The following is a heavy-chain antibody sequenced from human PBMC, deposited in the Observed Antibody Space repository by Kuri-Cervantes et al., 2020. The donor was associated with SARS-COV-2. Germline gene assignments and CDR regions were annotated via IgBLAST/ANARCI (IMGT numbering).Heavy chain of an antibody. CDR1: GVTFSGEA. CDR3: AKIAHVVVIAGAFDL. V-gene: IGHV3-23*01. D-gene: IGHD2-21*01. Sequence: GESLKISCEVSGVTFSGEAMSWVRQAPGKGLEWVAVISSSGLTTHYADSVKGRFIISRDNSKNTLFLQMNSLRAGDTAVYYCAKIAHVVVIAGAFDLWGQGTMVTVSS. CDR2: ISSSGLTT. J-gene: IGHJ3*01.